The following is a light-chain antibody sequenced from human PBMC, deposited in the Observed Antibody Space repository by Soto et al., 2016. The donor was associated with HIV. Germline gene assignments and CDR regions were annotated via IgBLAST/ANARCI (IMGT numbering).Light chain of an antibody. J-gene: IGLJ2*01. Sequence: SSELTQDPAVSVALGQTVRITCQGDSLRSYSASWYQQKPGQAPVLVVYDDADRPSGIPERFSGSNSGNTATLTISGVEAGDEADYYCQVWDVSSDLVVFGGGTKLTVL. CDR1: SLRSYS. CDR2: DDA. CDR3: QVWDVSSDLVV. V-gene: IGLV3-19*01.